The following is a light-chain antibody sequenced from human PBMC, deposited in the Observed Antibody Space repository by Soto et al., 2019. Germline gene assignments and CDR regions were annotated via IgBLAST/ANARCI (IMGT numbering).Light chain of an antibody. CDR3: QQYGGSPRT. CDR1: QSVSSNS. J-gene: IGKJ1*01. V-gene: IGKV3-20*01. Sequence: EIVLTQSPGTLSLSPGDRVTLSCRASQSVSSNSLAWYQHKPGLAPRLLIYGAPIRATGVPDRFRGSGSGTDFTLTINRLEPEDFAVYYCQQYGGSPRTFGRGTKVDLK. CDR2: GAP.